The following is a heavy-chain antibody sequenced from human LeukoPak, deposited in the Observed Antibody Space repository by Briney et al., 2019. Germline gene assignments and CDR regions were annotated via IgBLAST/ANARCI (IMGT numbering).Heavy chain of an antibody. CDR2: IRYDGSNK. J-gene: IGHJ4*02. V-gene: IGHV3-30*02. CDR3: ARVVDGVQTFDY. CDR1: GFTFSSYG. Sequence: PGGSLRLSCAASGFTFSSYGMHWVRQAPGKGLEWVAFIRYDGSNKYYADSVKGRFTISRDNSKNTLYLQMNSLRAEDTAVYYCARVVDGVQTFDYWGQGTLVTVSS. D-gene: IGHD2-15*01.